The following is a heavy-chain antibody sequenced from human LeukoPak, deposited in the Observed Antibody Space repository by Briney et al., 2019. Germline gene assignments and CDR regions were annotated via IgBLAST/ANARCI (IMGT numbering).Heavy chain of an antibody. J-gene: IGHJ4*02. V-gene: IGHV3-30*02. Sequence: SGGSLRLSCTPSGFTFSNYGIHWVRQAPGKGLEWVSFIKSDESDKHYADSVKGRFTISRDNSKNTLYLQMNSLRPEDTAVYYCTKGISTEDSRFFFGGQGALVTVSS. CDR2: IKSDESDK. D-gene: IGHD1-1*01. CDR1: GFTFSNYG. CDR3: TKGISTEDSRFFF.